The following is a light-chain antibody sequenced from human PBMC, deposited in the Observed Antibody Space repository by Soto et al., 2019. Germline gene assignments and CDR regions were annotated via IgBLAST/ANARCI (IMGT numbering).Light chain of an antibody. CDR1: QSVSSSY. Sequence: EIVLTQSPGTLSLSPGERATLSCRASQSVSSSYLAWYQQKPGQAPRLLIYGASSRATGIPDRFSGSGSGTDFTLTLSSLQAEDVALDYCQQYYSLPLIFGGGTKVEIK. V-gene: IGKV3-20*01. J-gene: IGKJ4*01. CDR2: GAS. CDR3: QQYYSLPLI.